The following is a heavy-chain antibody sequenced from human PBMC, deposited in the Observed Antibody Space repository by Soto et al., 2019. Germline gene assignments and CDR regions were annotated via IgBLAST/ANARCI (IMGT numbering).Heavy chain of an antibody. CDR3: AKGVDYSTDYYMDV. V-gene: IGHV3-9*01. D-gene: IGHD4-4*01. CDR1: GFTFDDYA. Sequence: EVQLVESGGGLVQPGRSQRLSCAASGFTFDDYAMHWVRQAPGKGLEWVSGISWNSGSIGYADSVKGRFTISRDNAKNSLYLQMNSLRAEDTALYYCAKGVDYSTDYYMDVWGKGTTVTVSS. J-gene: IGHJ6*03. CDR2: ISWNSGSI.